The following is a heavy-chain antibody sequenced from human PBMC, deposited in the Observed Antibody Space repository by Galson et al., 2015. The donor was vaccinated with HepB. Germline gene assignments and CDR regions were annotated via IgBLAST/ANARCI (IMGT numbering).Heavy chain of an antibody. CDR1: GFTFSSYA. J-gene: IGHJ4*02. Sequence: SLRLSCAASGFTFSSYAMSWVRQAPGKGLEWVSAISGSGGSTYYADSVKGRFTISRDNSKNTLYLQMNSLRAEDTAIYYCAKDRLLWFGEFDYWGQGTLVTVSS. CDR2: ISGSGGST. V-gene: IGHV3-23*01. D-gene: IGHD3-10*01. CDR3: AKDRLLWFGEFDY.